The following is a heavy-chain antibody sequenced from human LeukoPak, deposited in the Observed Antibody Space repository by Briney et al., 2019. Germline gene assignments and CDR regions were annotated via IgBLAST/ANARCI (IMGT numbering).Heavy chain of an antibody. CDR3: ARGIVVVPAAIVFSGFTYKRYYYYYMDV. D-gene: IGHD2-2*01. CDR2: IYYSGST. J-gene: IGHJ6*03. V-gene: IGHV4-39*07. Sequence: SETLSLTCTVSGGSISSYNYYWGWIRQPPGKGLEWIGSIYYSGSTYYNPSLKSRVTISVDTSKNQFSLKLSSVTAADTAVYYCARGIVVVPAAIVFSGFTYKRYYYYYMDVWGKGTTVTVSS. CDR1: GGSISSYNYY.